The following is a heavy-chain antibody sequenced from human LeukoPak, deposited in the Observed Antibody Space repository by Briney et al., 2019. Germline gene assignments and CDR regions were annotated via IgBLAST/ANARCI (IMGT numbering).Heavy chain of an antibody. CDR1: GFTFSSYW. D-gene: IGHD6-13*01. J-gene: IGHJ4*02. CDR2: ISSSSSYI. Sequence: GGSLRLSCAASGFTFSSYWMNWVRQAPGKGLEWVSSISSSSSYIYYADSVKGRFTISRDNAKNSLYLQMNSLRAEDTAVYYCAVSSSWRAFDYWGQGTLVTVSS. V-gene: IGHV3-21*01. CDR3: AVSSSWRAFDY.